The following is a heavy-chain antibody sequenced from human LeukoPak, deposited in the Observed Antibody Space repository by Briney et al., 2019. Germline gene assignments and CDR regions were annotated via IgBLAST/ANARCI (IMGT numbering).Heavy chain of an antibody. D-gene: IGHD3-3*01. CDR2: ISSSSSTI. J-gene: IGHJ3*02. CDR3: ARDYYDFWSTYAFDI. CDR1: GFTFSSYS. Sequence: GGSLRLSCAASGFTFSSYSMNWVRQAPGKGLEWVSYISSSSSTIYYADSVKGRFTISRDNAKNSLYLQMNSLRAEDTAVYYCARDYYDFWSTYAFDIWGQGTMVTVSS. V-gene: IGHV3-48*01.